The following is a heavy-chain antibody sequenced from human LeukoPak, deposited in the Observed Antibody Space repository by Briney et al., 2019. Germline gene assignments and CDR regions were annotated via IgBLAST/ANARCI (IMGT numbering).Heavy chain of an antibody. V-gene: IGHV4-34*01. D-gene: IGHD3-22*01. CDR1: GGSFSGYY. Sequence: SETLSLTCAVYGGSFSGYYWSWIRQPPGKGLEWIGEINHSGSTNYNPSLKSRVTISVDTSKNQFSLKLSSVTAADTAVYYCARGARNYYDSSGYYYNYWGQGTLVTVSS. CDR3: ARGARNYYDSSGYYYNY. J-gene: IGHJ4*02. CDR2: INHSGST.